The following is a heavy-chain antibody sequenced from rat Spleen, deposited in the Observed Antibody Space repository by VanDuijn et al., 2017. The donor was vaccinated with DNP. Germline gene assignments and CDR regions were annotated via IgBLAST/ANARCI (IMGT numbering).Heavy chain of an antibody. J-gene: IGHJ4*01. V-gene: IGHV5S13*01. CDR3: ATFEGRDA. CDR1: GFTFSNYG. D-gene: IGHD1-11*01. CDR2: ISISGDST. Sequence: EVQLVESGGGLVQPGRSLKLSCAASGFTFSNYGMAWVRQAPKKGLEWVATISISGDSTYYRDSVKGRFTISRDNAKSTLYLQMDSLRSEDTATYYCATFEGRDAWGRGTSVTVSS.